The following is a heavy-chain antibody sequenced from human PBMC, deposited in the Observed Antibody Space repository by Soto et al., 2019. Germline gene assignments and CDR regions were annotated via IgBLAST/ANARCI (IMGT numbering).Heavy chain of an antibody. V-gene: IGHV4-59*08. Sequence: SLTCTVSGGSSSSYYWSWIRQPPGKGLEWIGYIYYSGSTNYNPSLKSRVTISVDTSKNQFSLKLSSVTAADTAVYYCASSGYSSGLDYWGQGTLVTVSS. J-gene: IGHJ4*02. CDR3: ASSGYSSGLDY. CDR1: GGSSSSYY. CDR2: IYYSGST. D-gene: IGHD6-19*01.